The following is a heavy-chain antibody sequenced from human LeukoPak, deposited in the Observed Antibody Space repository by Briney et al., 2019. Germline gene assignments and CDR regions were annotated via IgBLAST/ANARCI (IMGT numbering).Heavy chain of an antibody. Sequence: SETLSLTCTVSGGSVSSGSYYWSWIRQPPGKGLEWIGEINHSGSTNYNPSLKSRVTISVDTSKNQFSLKLSSVTAADTAVYYCAREVRGWYRGGYFDYWGQGTLVTVSS. J-gene: IGHJ4*02. CDR2: INHSGST. CDR3: AREVRGWYRGGYFDY. D-gene: IGHD6-19*01. V-gene: IGHV4-61*01. CDR1: GGSVSSGSYY.